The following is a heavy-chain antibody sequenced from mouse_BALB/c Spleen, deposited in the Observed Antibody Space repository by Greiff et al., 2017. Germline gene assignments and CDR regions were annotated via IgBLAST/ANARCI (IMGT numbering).Heavy chain of an antibody. CDR3: TRGTDYYAMDY. V-gene: IGHV1S81*02. Sequence: VQLQQPGAELVKPGASVKLSCKASGYTFTSYYMYWVKQRPGQGLEWIGGINPSNGGTNFNEKFKSKATLTVDKSSSTAYMQLSSLTSEDSAVYYCTRGTDYYAMDYWGQGTSVTVSS. J-gene: IGHJ4*01. CDR2: INPSNGGT. CDR1: GYTFTSYY.